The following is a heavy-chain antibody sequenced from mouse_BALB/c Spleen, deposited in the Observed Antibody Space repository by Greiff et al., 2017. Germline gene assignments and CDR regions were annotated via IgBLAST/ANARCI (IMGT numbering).Heavy chain of an antibody. Sequence: VQLQQSGAELAKPGASVKMSCKASGYTFTSYWMHWVKQRPGQGLEWIGYINPSTGYTEYNQKFKDKATLTADKSSSTAYMQLSSLTSEDSAVYYCARNDYGSYAMDYWGQGTSVTVSS. V-gene: IGHV1-7*01. D-gene: IGHD2-4*01. CDR2: INPSTGYT. J-gene: IGHJ4*01. CDR3: ARNDYGSYAMDY. CDR1: GYTFTSYW.